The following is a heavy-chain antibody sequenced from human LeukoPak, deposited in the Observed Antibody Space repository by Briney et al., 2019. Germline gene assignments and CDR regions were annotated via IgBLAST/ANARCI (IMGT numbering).Heavy chain of an antibody. CDR3: ARGGRDGYPPFDY. J-gene: IGHJ4*02. CDR1: GYIFTGFY. CDR2: INPSGGST. D-gene: IGHD5-24*01. Sequence: GASVKVSCKASGYIFTGFYMHWVRQAPGQGLEWMGIINPSGGSTSYAQKFQGRVTMTRDTSTSTVYMELSSLRSEDTAVYYCARGGRDGYPPFDYWGQGTLVTVSS. V-gene: IGHV1-46*01.